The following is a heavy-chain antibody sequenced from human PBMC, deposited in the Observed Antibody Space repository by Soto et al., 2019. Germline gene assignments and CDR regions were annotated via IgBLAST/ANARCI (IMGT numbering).Heavy chain of an antibody. CDR2: LYWDDDK. D-gene: IGHD2-21*02. J-gene: IGHJ6*02. CDR3: VQSRWGGDCLEIYSSHAYNGLDV. CDR1: GLSLRTTGVG. V-gene: IGHV2-5*02. Sequence: QVTLKESGPTLVKPTQTLTLTCTVSGLSLRTTGVGVGWVRQPPGKALEWLALLYWDDDKRYSPSLRSRLTIAMAISETQVVLTMTNMDTVETAPYYWVQSRWGGDCLEIYSSHAYNGLDVWGQGTRVTVSS.